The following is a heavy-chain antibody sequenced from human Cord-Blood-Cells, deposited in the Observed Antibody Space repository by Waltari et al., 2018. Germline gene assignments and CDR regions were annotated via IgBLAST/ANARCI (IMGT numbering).Heavy chain of an antibody. Sequence: QVQLQQWGAGLLKPSETLSLTCAVYGGSFSGYYWSWIRQPPGKGLEWIGEINHSGSTNYNPSLKSRVTTSVDTSKNQFSLKLSSVTAADTAVYYCARAYLGGDAFDIWGQGTMVTVSS. J-gene: IGHJ3*02. CDR2: INHSGST. CDR1: GGSFSGYY. V-gene: IGHV4-34*01. CDR3: ARAYLGGDAFDI.